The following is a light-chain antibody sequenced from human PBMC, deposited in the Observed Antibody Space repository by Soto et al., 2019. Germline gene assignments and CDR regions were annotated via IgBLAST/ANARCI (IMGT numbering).Light chain of an antibody. CDR1: SSDVWTYHL. CDR3: CSYAGSSTYV. CDR2: EVS. V-gene: IGLV2-23*02. Sequence: QSALTQPASVSGSPGQSITISCTGTSSDVWTYHLVSWYQQHPGKAPKLMIYEVSKRPSGVSNRFSGSKSGNTASLTISGLQAEDEADYYCCSYAGSSTYVFGIGTKLTVL. J-gene: IGLJ1*01.